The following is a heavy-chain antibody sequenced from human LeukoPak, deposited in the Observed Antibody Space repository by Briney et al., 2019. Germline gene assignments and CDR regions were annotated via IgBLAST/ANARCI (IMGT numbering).Heavy chain of an antibody. CDR2: IRYDGSNK. J-gene: IGHJ6*03. Sequence: GGSLRLSCAASGFTFSSYGMHWVRRAPGKGLEWVAFIRYDGSNKYYADSVKGRFTISRDNSKNTLYLQMNSLRAEDTAVYYCAKDLARYYHYYYMDVWGKGTTVTISS. CDR3: AKDLARYYHYYYMDV. CDR1: GFTFSSYG. D-gene: IGHD1-26*01. V-gene: IGHV3-30*02.